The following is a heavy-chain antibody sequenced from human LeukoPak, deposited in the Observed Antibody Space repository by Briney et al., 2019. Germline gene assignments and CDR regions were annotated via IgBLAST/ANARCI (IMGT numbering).Heavy chain of an antibody. CDR1: GGSISSYY. CDR3: ARDRAARY. J-gene: IGHJ4*02. CDR2: IYYSGST. D-gene: IGHD6-25*01. V-gene: IGHV4-59*01. Sequence: SETLSLTCTVSGGSISSYYWSWIRQPPGKGLEWIGYIYYSGSTNYNPSLKSRVTISVDTSKNQFSLKLSSVTAADTAVYYCARDRAARYWGQGTLVTVSS.